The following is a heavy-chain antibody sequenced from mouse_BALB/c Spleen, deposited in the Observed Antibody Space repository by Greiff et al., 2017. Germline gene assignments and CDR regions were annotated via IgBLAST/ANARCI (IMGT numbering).Heavy chain of an antibody. Sequence: VKLQESGPGLVAPSQSLSITCTVSGFSLSRYSVHWVRQPPGKGLEWLGMIWGGGSTDYNSALKSRLSISKDNSKSQVFLKMNSLQTDDTAMYYCARNYDYDGTSFAYWGQGTLVTVSA. J-gene: IGHJ3*01. CDR1: GFSLSRYS. D-gene: IGHD2-4*01. CDR2: IWGGGST. CDR3: ARNYDYDGTSFAY. V-gene: IGHV2-6-4*01.